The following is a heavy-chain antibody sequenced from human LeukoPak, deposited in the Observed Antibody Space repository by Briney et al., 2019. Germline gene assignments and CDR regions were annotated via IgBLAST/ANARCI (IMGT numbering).Heavy chain of an antibody. Sequence: EASVKVSCKASGYTFTSYGISWVRQAPGQGREWMGWISAYNGNTNYAQKLQGRVTMTTDTSTSTAYMELRSLRSDDTAVYYCARRIYGFWSGGRSEYNWFDPWGQGTLVTVST. J-gene: IGHJ5*02. CDR3: ARRIYGFWSGGRSEYNWFDP. CDR2: ISAYNGNT. V-gene: IGHV1-18*01. CDR1: GYTFTSYG. D-gene: IGHD3-3*01.